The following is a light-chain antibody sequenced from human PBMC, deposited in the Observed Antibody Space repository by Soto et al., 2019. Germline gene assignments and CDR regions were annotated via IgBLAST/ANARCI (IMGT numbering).Light chain of an antibody. CDR1: PSVSGSN. V-gene: IGKV3-15*01. CDR2: DTS. CDR3: QQYNNWPLT. Sequence: EIVLTQSPGTLSLSPGERATLSCGASPSVSGSNLAWYQQKPGQAPRLLIYDTSTRATGIPARFSGSGSGTEFTLTISSLQSEDFAVYYCQQYNNWPLTFGGGTKVDI. J-gene: IGKJ4*01.